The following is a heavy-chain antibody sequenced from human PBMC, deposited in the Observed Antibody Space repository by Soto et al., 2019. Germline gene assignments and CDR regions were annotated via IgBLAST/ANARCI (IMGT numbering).Heavy chain of an antibody. CDR2: IYPGDSDT. CDR1: GYIFTSYW. J-gene: IGHJ4*02. CDR3: ARRNGSYGGIDY. Sequence: GYIFTSYWIGWVRQMPGKGLEWMGIIYPGDSDTRYSPSFQGQVTISADKSISTAYLQWSSLKASDTAMYYCARRNGSYGGIDYWGQGTLGTVSS. V-gene: IGHV5-51*01. D-gene: IGHD1-26*01.